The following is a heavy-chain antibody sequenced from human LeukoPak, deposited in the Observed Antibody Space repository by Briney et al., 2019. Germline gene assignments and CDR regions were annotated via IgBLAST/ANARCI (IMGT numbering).Heavy chain of an antibody. D-gene: IGHD3-3*01. CDR1: GYTFTSYG. CDR2: ISAYNGNT. J-gene: IGHJ4*02. V-gene: IGHV1-18*01. CDR3: ARAGYYDFWSGYYRYLDY. Sequence: GASVKVSCKASGYTFTSYGISWVRQAPGQGLEWMGWISAYNGNTNYAQKLQGRVTMTTDTSTSTAYMELRSLRSDDTAVYYCARAGYYDFWSGYYRYLDYWGQGTLVTVSS.